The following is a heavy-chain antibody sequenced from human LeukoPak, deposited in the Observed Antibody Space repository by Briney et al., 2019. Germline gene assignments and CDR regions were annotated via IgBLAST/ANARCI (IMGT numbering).Heavy chain of an antibody. J-gene: IGHJ4*02. Sequence: PGGSLRLSCAASGFTFSSYGMHWLRQAPGKGLEWVAVISYDGSYEYYTDSVKGRFTISRDNSKNTLYLQMNSLRAEDTAVYYCAKGLHYYGSGSVFDYWGQGTLVTVSS. CDR1: GFTFSSYG. CDR2: ISYDGSYE. V-gene: IGHV3-30*18. CDR3: AKGLHYYGSGSVFDY. D-gene: IGHD3-10*01.